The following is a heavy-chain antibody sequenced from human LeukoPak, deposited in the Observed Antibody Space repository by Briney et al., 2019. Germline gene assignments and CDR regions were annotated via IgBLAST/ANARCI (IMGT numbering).Heavy chain of an antibody. CDR2: IYHDGTS. CDR1: GFSISKGIY. J-gene: IGHJ1*01. V-gene: IGHV4-38-2*02. Sequence: SETLSLTCTVAGFSISKGIYWGWVRQPPGKGLEFIATIYHDGTSHYNPSLESRATISVDTSRNQFSLKLTSVTAADTAVYYCARDVSWDESFQRWGQGTLVTVSS. D-gene: IGHD1-26*01. CDR3: ARDVSWDESFQR.